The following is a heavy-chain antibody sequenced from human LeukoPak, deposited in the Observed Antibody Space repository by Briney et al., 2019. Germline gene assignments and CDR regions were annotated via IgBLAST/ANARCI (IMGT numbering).Heavy chain of an antibody. CDR1: GGSFSGYY. V-gene: IGHV4-34*01. D-gene: IGHD2-2*03. J-gene: IGHJ5*02. CDR3: ARGLVDIVVVPAVNNWFDP. CDR2: INHSGST. Sequence: SETLSLTCAVYGGSFSGYYWSWIRQPPGKGLEWIGEINHSGSTNYNPSLKSRVTISVDASKNQFSLKLSSVTAADTAVYYCARGLVDIVVVPAVNNWFDPWGQGTLVTVSS.